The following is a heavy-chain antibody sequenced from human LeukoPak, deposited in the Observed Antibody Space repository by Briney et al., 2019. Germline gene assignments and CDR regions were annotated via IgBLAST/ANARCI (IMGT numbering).Heavy chain of an antibody. V-gene: IGHV3-48*03. CDR3: AELGITMIGGV. Sequence: PGRSLRLSCAASGFTFSSYEMNWVRQAPGKGLEWVSYISSSGSTIYCADSVKGRFTISRDNAKNSLYLQMNSLRAEDTAVYYCAELGITMIGGVWGKGTTVTISS. J-gene: IGHJ6*04. CDR2: ISSSGSTI. CDR1: GFTFSSYE. D-gene: IGHD3-10*02.